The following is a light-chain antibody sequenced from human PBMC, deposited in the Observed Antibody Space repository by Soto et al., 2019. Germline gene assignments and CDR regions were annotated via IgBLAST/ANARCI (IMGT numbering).Light chain of an antibody. CDR2: EVT. CDR1: GSDIGAYNT. J-gene: IGLJ1*01. CDR3: SSYAGGYTYL. Sequence: QSVLTQPTSVSGSPGQSITISCTGTGSDIGAYNTVAWYQQHPRRVPKLMIYEVTNRPSGISNRFSGSKSGNTASLTISGLQAEDEGDYYCSSYAGGYTYLFGTGTKVTAL. V-gene: IGLV2-14*01.